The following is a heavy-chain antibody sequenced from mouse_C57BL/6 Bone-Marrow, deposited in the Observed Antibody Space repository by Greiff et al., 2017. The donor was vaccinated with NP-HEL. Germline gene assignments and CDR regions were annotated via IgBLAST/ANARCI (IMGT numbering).Heavy chain of an antibody. CDR1: GYSFTSYY. Sequence: VQLQQSGPELVKPGASVKISCKASGYSFTSYYIHWVKQRPGQGLEWIGWIYPGSGNTKYNEKFKGKATLTADTSSSTACMQLSSLTSEDSAVYYCARLLRVDYWGQGTSVTVSS. J-gene: IGHJ4*01. D-gene: IGHD2-3*01. V-gene: IGHV1-66*01. CDR3: ARLLRVDY. CDR2: IYPGSGNT.